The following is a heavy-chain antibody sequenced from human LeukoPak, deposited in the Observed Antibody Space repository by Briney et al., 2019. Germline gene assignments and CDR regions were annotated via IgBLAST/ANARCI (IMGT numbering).Heavy chain of an antibody. D-gene: IGHD2-2*01. CDR3: ACRDCSSTCCLDY. V-gene: IGHV3-21*01. CDR2: ISSSSSYI. J-gene: IGHJ4*02. Sequence: GGSLRLSCAASGFTFSSYSMNWVRQAPGKGLEWVSSISSSSSYIYYADSVKGRFTISRDNAKNSLYLQMNSLRAEDTAVYYCACRDCSSTCCLDYWGQGTLVTVSS. CDR1: GFTFSSYS.